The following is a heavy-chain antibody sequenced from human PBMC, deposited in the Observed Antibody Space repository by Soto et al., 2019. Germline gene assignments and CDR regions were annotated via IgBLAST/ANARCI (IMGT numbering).Heavy chain of an antibody. J-gene: IGHJ4*02. CDR2: IYWDDDK. D-gene: IGHD6-19*01. V-gene: IGHV2-5*02. Sequence: PTLVNPTQTLTLTCTFSGLSLNTSGLGVGWIRQPPGKALEWLALIYWDDDKRYSPFLKSRLTITKDTSKNQVVLTMTNMDPVDTATYYCAHSVVAGLGYYFDYWGQGTLVTVSS. CDR1: GLSLNTSGLG. CDR3: AHSVVAGLGYYFDY.